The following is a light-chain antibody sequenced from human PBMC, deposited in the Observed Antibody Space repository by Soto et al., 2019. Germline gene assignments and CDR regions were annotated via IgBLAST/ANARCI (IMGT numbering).Light chain of an antibody. V-gene: IGKV1-39*01. CDR3: QESYTTPWM. CDR2: AAS. CDR1: QSVRKF. Sequence: DIQMTQSPSSLSASVGDRVTITCRASQSVRKFLNWYQQKPGKAPKLLIYAASSLQSGVPSRFSGSGSGTDFTLTISSLQPEDFATYYCQESYTTPWMFGQGTKVDIK. J-gene: IGKJ1*01.